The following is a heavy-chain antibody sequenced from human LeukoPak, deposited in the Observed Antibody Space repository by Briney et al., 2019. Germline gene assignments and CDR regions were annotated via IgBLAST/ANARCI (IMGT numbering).Heavy chain of an antibody. Sequence: SETLSLTCTVSGGSISSSSYYWGWIRQPPGKGLEWIGSIYYSGSTYYNPSLKSRVTLSVDTSKNQFSLKLSSVTAADTAVYYCARKYYYDSSGFYGVFDYWGQGTLVTVSS. J-gene: IGHJ4*02. CDR1: GGSISSSSYY. CDR3: ARKYYYDSSGFYGVFDY. V-gene: IGHV4-39*01. D-gene: IGHD3-22*01. CDR2: IYYSGST.